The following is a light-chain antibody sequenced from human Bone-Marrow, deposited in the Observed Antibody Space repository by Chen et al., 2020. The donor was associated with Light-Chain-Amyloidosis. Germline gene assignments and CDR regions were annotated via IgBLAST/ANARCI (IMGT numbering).Light chain of an antibody. CDR1: QRISTW. CDR2: DAS. Sequence: DIQMTQSPPTLSASVGDRVTITCRASQRISTWLAWYQQKPGKAPKLLIYDASSLESGVPSRFSGRGSGTEFTLTISSLQPDDFATYYCQQYNSYPMYTFGQGTKLEIK. V-gene: IGKV1-5*01. CDR3: QQYNSYPMYT. J-gene: IGKJ2*01.